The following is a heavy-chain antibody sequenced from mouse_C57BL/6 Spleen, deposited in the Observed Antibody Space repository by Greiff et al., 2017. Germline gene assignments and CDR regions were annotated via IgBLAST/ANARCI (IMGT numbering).Heavy chain of an antibody. D-gene: IGHD2-1*01. CDR2: LSDGGSYT. J-gene: IGHJ3*01. CDR1: GFTFSSYA. V-gene: IGHV5-4*01. Sequence: EVQRVESGGGLVKPGGSLKLSCAASGFTFSSYAMSWVRQTPEKRLEWVATLSDGGSYTYYPDNVKGRFTISRDNAKNNLYLQMSHLQSKDTAIYYCARDGGKPWFAYWGQGTLVTVSA. CDR3: ARDGGKPWFAY.